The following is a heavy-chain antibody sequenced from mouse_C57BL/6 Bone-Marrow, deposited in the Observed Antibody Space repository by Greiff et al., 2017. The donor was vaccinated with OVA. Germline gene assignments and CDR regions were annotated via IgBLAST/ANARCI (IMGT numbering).Heavy chain of an antibody. CDR1: GFSLSTFGMG. J-gene: IGHJ1*03. V-gene: IGHV8-8*01. Sequence: QVTLKVSGPGILQPSQTLSLTCSFSGFSLSTFGMGVGWIRQPSGKGLEWLAHIWWDDAQYFNPALKRLLTFSKDTTKKQGYHKISKVDTADTATYYCARIAYCGSREYFDVWGTGTTVTVSS. CDR2: IWWDDAQ. CDR3: ARIAYCGSREYFDV. D-gene: IGHD1-1*01.